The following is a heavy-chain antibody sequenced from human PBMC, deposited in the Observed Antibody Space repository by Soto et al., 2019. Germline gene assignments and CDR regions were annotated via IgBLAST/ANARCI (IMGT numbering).Heavy chain of an antibody. V-gene: IGHV3-21*01. D-gene: IGHD6-19*01. Sequence: ESGGGLVTPGGSLRLSCAASGFTFSSYIINWVRQAPGKGLEWVSSISSSSSYIYYADSVKGRFTISRDNAKNSLYLQMNSLRAEDTAGYYCAREEAVAGPSSAFDIWGQGKMVNVSS. J-gene: IGHJ3*02. CDR1: GFTFSSYI. CDR3: AREEAVAGPSSAFDI. CDR2: ISSSSSYI.